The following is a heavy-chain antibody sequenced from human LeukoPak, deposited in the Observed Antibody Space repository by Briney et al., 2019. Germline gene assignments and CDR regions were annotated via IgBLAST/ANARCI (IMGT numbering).Heavy chain of an antibody. CDR1: GFTFSSYG. V-gene: IGHV3-30*18. D-gene: IGHD1-26*01. J-gene: IGHJ4*02. CDR2: ISYDGSNK. Sequence: PGRSLRLSCAASGFTFSSYGMHWVRQAPGKGLEWVAVISYDGSNKYYADSVKGRFTISRDNAKNSLYLQMNSLRAEDTAVYYCAKPVYSGSYGAIDYWGQGTLVTVSS. CDR3: AKPVYSGSYGAIDY.